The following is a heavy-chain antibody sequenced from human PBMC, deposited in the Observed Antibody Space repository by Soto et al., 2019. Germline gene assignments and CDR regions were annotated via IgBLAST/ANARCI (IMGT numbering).Heavy chain of an antibody. J-gene: IGHJ4*02. CDR3: AKDTGRGGGSVFDY. V-gene: IGHV3-23*01. D-gene: IGHD2-15*01. CDR1: GFTFSNSA. Sequence: EVQLLESGGGLVQPGGSLRLSCAASGFTFSNSAMSWVRQAPGKGLEWVSAIGGRGGSTYYADSVKGRFTISRDDSKNSLYLQMSSLRVEDTALYYCAKDTGRGGGSVFDYWGQGTLVTVSS. CDR2: IGGRGGST.